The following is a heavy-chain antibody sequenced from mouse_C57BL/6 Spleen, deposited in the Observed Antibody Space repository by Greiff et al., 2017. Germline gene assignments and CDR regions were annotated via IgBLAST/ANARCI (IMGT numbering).Heavy chain of an antibody. CDR2: INPNNGGT. V-gene: IGHV1-26*01. D-gene: IGHD2-3*01. CDR1: GYTFTDYY. J-gene: IGHJ3*01. CDR3: ASWLLPFAY. Sequence: EVQLQQSGPELVKPGASVKISCKASGYTFTDYYMNWVKQSHGKSLEWIGDINPNNGGTSYNQKFKGKATLTVDKSSSTAYMALRSLTSEDSAVYYCASWLLPFAYWGQGTLVTVSA.